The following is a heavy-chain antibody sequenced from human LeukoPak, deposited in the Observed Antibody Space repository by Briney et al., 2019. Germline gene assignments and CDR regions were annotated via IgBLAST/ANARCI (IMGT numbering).Heavy chain of an antibody. J-gene: IGHJ3*02. CDR1: GGSISSSSYY. CDR2: IYYSGST. V-gene: IGHV4-39*01. CDR3: ARYCSSTSCPVGSDAFDI. D-gene: IGHD2-2*01. Sequence: SETLSLTCTVSGGSISSSSYYWGWIRQPPGKGLEWIGSIYYSGSTYYNPSLKSRVTISVDTSKNQFSLKLSSVTAADTAVYYGARYCSSTSCPVGSDAFDIWGQGTMVTVSS.